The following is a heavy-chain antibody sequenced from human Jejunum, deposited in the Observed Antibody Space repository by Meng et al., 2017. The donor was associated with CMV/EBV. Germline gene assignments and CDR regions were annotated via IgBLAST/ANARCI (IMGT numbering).Heavy chain of an antibody. V-gene: IGHV3-11*01. CDR1: GFPVGAYY. CDR2: ITGSGDII. J-gene: IGHJ4*02. Sequence: LAWAASGFPVGAYYRTWVRQAPGKGLEWVSYITGSGDIIYYADSVKGRFTISRDNAKSSLYLEINSLRAEDTAVYYCARGNYGFDYWGQGTLVTVSS. D-gene: IGHD4-17*01. CDR3: ARGNYGFDY.